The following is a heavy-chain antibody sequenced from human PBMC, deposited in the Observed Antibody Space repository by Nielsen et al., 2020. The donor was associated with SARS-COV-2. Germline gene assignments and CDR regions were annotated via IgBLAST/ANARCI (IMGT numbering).Heavy chain of an antibody. CDR1: GGSISSYY. CDR3: ARDLVDYYDSSGYSDAFDI. J-gene: IGHJ3*02. CDR2: IYYSGST. Sequence: SETLSFTCTVSGGSISSYYWSWIRQPPGKGLEWIGYIYYSGSTNYNPSLKSRVTISVDTSKNQFSLKLSSVTAADTAVYYCARDLVDYYDSSGYSDAFDIWGQGTMVTVSS. V-gene: IGHV4-59*13. D-gene: IGHD3-22*01.